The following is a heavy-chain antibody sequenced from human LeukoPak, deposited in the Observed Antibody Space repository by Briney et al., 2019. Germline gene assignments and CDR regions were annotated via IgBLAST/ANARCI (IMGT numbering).Heavy chain of an antibody. CDR3: ARLVGCPNGMCYGSDS. J-gene: IGHJ4*02. CDR2: IRDSDSNT. Sequence: PGGSLRLSCAAAGFTFSNYAMSWVRQPPGKGLEWVSVIRDSDSNTYYADSVKGRFTISRDNAKNSLYLQMNSLRAEDTAVYYCARLVGCPNGMCYGSDSWGQGALVTVSS. V-gene: IGHV3-21*01. CDR1: GFTFSNYA. D-gene: IGHD2-8*01.